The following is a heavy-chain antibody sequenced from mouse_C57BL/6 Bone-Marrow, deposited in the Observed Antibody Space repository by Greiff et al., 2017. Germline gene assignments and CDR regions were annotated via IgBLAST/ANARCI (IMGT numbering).Heavy chain of an antibody. J-gene: IGHJ3*01. CDR1: GYTFTSYW. V-gene: IGHV1-7*01. D-gene: IGHD1-1*02. CDR2: INPSSGYT. Sequence: QVQLKESGAELAKPGASVKLSCKASGYTFTSYWMHWVKQRPGQGLEWIGYINPSSGYTKYNQKFKDKATLTADKSSSTAYMQLSSLTSEDSAVYYCARLNRLWSAWFAYWGQGTLVTVSA. CDR3: ARLNRLWSAWFAY.